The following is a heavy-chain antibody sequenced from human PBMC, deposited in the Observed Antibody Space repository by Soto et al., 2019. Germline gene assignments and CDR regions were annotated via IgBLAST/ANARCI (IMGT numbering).Heavy chain of an antibody. CDR1: GYNFTSYY. D-gene: IGHD2-15*01. CDR3: ARDGTEPWGWWSFDY. CDR2: INPSGGST. J-gene: IGHJ4*02. Sequence: QVQLVQSGAEVKKPGASVKVSCKASGYNFTSYYMHWVRQAPGQGLEWMGIINPSGGSTSYAQKFQCRVTMTRDTSTSTVYMELSSLRSEDTAVYYCARDGTEPWGWWSFDYGGQGTLVTVSS. V-gene: IGHV1-46*01.